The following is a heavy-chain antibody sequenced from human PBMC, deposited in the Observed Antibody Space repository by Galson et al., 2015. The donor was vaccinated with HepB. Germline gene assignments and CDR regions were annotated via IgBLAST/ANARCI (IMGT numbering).Heavy chain of an antibody. D-gene: IGHD6-13*01. Sequence: SLRLSCATSEFTFSDFSMHWVRQAPGNGLEWLSYISADGDIIYYADSVKGRFVISRDNAKNSLYLQMNSLRAEDTAVYYCARGGSPRPFDPWGQGTLVTVSS. CDR1: EFTFSDFS. J-gene: IGHJ5*02. V-gene: IGHV3-48*04. CDR2: ISADGDII. CDR3: ARGGSPRPFDP.